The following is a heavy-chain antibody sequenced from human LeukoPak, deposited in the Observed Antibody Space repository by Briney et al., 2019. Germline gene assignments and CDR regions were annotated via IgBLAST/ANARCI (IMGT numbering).Heavy chain of an antibody. J-gene: IGHJ6*04. D-gene: IGHD3-10*02. V-gene: IGHV3-21*01. Sequence: PGGSLRLSCAASGFTFSSYSMNWVRQAPGKGLEWVSSISSSSSYIYYADSVKGRFTISRDNARNSLYLQMNSLRAEDTAVYYCAELGITMIGGVWGKGTTVTISS. CDR3: AELGITMIGGV. CDR2: ISSSSSYI. CDR1: GFTFSSYS.